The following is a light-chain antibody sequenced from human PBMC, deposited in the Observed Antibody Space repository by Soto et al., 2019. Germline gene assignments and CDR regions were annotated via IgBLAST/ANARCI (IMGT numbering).Light chain of an antibody. J-gene: IGKJ4*01. CDR3: QQYNVWPLT. CDR2: VAS. Sequence: EIVMTQSPATLSVSPGERATLSCRASQSVSSNLAWYQQKPGQTPKLLIYVASTRATGIPARFSGSGSGTEFTLTICSLQSEDFAVYCCQQYNVWPLTFGGGTKVEFK. CDR1: QSVSSN. V-gene: IGKV3-15*01.